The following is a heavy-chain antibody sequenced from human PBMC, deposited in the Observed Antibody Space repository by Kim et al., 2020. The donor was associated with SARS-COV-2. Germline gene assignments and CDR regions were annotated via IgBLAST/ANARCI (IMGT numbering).Heavy chain of an antibody. CDR1: GFSFGDYA. Sequence: GGSLRLSCTTSGFSFGDYAMSWFRQAPGKGLEWVGFIRMNAYGGATEYAASVKGRFTISRDDSKNIAYLQMNSLKTEDTAVYYCTRASSSGTHHIYYYY. D-gene: IGHD3-10*01. CDR3: TRASSSGTHHIYYYY. J-gene: IGHJ6*01. V-gene: IGHV3-49*03. CDR2: IRMNAYGGAT.